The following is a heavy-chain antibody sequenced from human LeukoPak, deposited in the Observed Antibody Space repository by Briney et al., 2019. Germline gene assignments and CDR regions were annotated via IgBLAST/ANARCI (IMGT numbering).Heavy chain of an antibody. D-gene: IGHD6-6*01. Sequence: GASVKVSCKASGGTFSSYAISWVRQAPGQGLEWMGWMNPNSGNTGYAQKFQGRVTMTRNTSISTAYMELSSLRSEDTAVYYCARGIAARNGRPYYYYYYMDVWGKGTTVTVSS. CDR2: MNPNSGNT. CDR1: GGTFSSYA. CDR3: ARGIAARNGRPYYYYYYMDV. J-gene: IGHJ6*03. V-gene: IGHV1-8*02.